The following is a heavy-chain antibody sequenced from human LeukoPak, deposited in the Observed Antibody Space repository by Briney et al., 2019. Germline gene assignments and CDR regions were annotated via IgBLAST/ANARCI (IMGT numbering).Heavy chain of an antibody. D-gene: IGHD5-18*01. J-gene: IGHJ4*02. CDR3: ARRRGYSYGYSPHFDY. CDR1: GGSFSGYY. CDR2: INHSGST. V-gene: IGHV4-34*01. Sequence: PSETLSLTCAVYGGSFSGYYWSWIRQPPGKGLEWIGEINHSGSTNYNPSLKSRVTISVDTSKNQFSLKLSSVTAADTAVYYCARRRGYSYGYSPHFDYWGQGTLVTVSS.